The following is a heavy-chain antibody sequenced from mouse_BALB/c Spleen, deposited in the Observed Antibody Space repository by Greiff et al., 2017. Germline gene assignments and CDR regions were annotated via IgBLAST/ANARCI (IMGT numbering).Heavy chain of an antibody. J-gene: IGHJ4*01. CDR2: ISSGGSYT. CDR3: ARQRYDYAMDY. D-gene: IGHD2-10*02. Sequence: EVMLVESGGGLVKPGGSLKLSCAASGFTFSSYAMSWVRQTPEKRLEWVATISSGGSYTYYPDSVKGRFTISRDNAKNTLYLQMSSLRSEDTAMYCCARQRYDYAMDYWGQGNSVTVSS. V-gene: IGHV5-9-3*01. CDR1: GFTFSSYA.